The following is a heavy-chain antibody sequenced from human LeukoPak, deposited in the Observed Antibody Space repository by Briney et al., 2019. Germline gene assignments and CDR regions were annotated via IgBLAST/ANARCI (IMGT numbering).Heavy chain of an antibody. CDR1: GFTFGDYA. D-gene: IGHD5-18*01. J-gene: IGHJ4*02. CDR2: ISYDGPNK. Sequence: PGGSLRLSCTASGFTFGDYAMSWVRQAPGKGLEWVAVISYDGPNKYYADSVKGRFTISRDDSKSTLYLQMNSLRPEDTAVYYCAKEKLPSGYSFLTDYWGQGTLVTVSS. V-gene: IGHV3-30*04. CDR3: AKEKLPSGYSFLTDY.